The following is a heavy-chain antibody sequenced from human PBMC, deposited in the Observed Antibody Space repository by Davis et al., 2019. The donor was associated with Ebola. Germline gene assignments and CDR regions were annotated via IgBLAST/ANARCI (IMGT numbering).Heavy chain of an antibody. V-gene: IGHV4-59*01. Sequence: MPSETLSLTCTVSGVSLTNYYWSWCRQPPGKGLECIGNIFYTGTTNYNPSLKSRVTISVDTSKNHFSLRLNSVTAADTAVYYCARDKGGGVGAIDYWGQGTLVSVSS. J-gene: IGHJ4*02. CDR1: GVSLTNYY. CDR2: IFYTGTT. CDR3: ARDKGGGVGAIDY. D-gene: IGHD3-16*01.